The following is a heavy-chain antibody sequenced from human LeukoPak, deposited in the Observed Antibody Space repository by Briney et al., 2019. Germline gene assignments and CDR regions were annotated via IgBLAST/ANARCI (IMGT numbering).Heavy chain of an antibody. Sequence: GGSLRLSCAASGFTFSSYWMTWIRQAPGKGLEWVANIKQDGSEKYYVDSVKGRFTISRDNAKNSLYLQMNSLRAEDTAVYYCARDTGGGYSCYDCWGQGTLVTVSS. V-gene: IGHV3-7*01. D-gene: IGHD5-18*01. J-gene: IGHJ4*02. CDR1: GFTFSSYW. CDR3: ARDTGGGYSCYDC. CDR2: IKQDGSEK.